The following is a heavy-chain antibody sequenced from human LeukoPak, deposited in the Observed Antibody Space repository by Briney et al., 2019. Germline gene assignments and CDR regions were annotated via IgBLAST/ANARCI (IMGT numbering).Heavy chain of an antibody. V-gene: IGHV3-30*18. CDR2: ISDDGRNK. CDR1: GFSFISYG. Sequence: QSGGSLRLSCAASGFSFISYGMHWVRQAPGKGLEWVGVISDDGRNKKYADSVKGRFTISRDNSKDTLYLQMNSLRDEDTAVYYYAKRPSDYGDYVTYFDYWGQGTLVTVSS. D-gene: IGHD4-17*01. J-gene: IGHJ4*02. CDR3: AKRPSDYGDYVTYFDY.